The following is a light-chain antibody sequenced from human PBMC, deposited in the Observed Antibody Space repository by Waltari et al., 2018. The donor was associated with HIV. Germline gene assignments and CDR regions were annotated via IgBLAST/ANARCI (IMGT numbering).Light chain of an antibody. J-gene: IGKJ1*01. CDR1: QSTSGW. CDR3: QQCNTNSPRT. CDR2: RAS. V-gene: IGKV1-5*03. Sequence: DIPMTPSPYTLSASVGDRVTIPCRHSQSTSGWLAWYQQKPGKAPKLLIYRASSLESGVASRFSGSGSGSEFTLTISSLQTDDCATYYCQQCNTNSPRTFGQGTRVEI.